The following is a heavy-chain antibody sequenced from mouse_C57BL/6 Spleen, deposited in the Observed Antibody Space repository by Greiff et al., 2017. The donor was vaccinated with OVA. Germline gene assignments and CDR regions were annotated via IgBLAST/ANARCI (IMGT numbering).Heavy chain of an antibody. J-gene: IGHJ4*01. CDR1: GYSFTGYY. CDR2: INPSTGGT. CDR3: ARYYIYPYYYAMDY. Sequence: VQLKQSGPELVKPGASVKISCKASGYSFTGYYMNWVKQSPEKSLEWIGEINPSTGGTTYNQKFKAKATLTVDKSSSTAYMQLKSLTSEDSAVYYCARYYIYPYYYAMDYWGQGTSVTVSS. D-gene: IGHD2-12*01. V-gene: IGHV1-42*01.